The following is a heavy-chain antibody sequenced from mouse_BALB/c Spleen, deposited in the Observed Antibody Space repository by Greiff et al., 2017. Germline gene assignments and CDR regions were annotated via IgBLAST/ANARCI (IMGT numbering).Heavy chain of an antibody. CDR3: ARLRRDAMDY. V-gene: IGHV14-3*02. CDR2: IDPANGNT. J-gene: IGHJ4*01. CDR1: GFNIKDTY. D-gene: IGHD2-12*01. Sequence: EVKLQQSGAELVKPGASVKLSCTASGFNIKDTYMHWVKQRPEQGLEWIGRIDPANGNTKYDPKFQGKATITADTSSNTAYLQLSSLTSEDTAVYYCARLRRDAMDYWGQGTSVTVSS.